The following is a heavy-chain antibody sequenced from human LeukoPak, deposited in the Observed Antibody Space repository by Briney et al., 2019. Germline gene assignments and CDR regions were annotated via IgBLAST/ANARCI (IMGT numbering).Heavy chain of an antibody. Sequence: SVKVSCKASGGTFSSYAISWARQAPGQGLEWMGGIIPIFGTANYAQKFQGRVTVTADESTSTAYMELSSLRSEDTAVYYCASSMVRGAPGAFDIWGQGTMVTVSS. CDR2: IIPIFGTA. D-gene: IGHD3-10*01. CDR1: GGTFSSYA. CDR3: ASSMVRGAPGAFDI. V-gene: IGHV1-69*01. J-gene: IGHJ3*02.